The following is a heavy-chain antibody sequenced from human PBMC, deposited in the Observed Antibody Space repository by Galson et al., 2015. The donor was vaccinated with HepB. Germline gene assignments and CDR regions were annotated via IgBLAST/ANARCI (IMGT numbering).Heavy chain of an antibody. V-gene: IGHV3-73*01. J-gene: IGHJ4*02. Sequence: SLRLSCAASGFTFSGPAMHWVRQASGKGLEWVGRIRSKTNNYATAYAASIRGRFTISRDDSKNTAYLQMNSLKTEDTAVYYCTRTSSGYSQDNFDYWGQGTLVTVSS. CDR2: IRSKTNNYAT. CDR1: GFTFSGPA. D-gene: IGHD3-22*01. CDR3: TRTSSGYSQDNFDY.